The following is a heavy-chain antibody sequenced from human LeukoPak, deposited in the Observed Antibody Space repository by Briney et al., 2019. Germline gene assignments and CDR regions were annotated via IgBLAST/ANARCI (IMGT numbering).Heavy chain of an antibody. CDR1: GYTFTSYG. J-gene: IGHJ3*02. Sequence: ASVKVSGKASGYTFTSYGISWVRQAPGQGLEWMGWISAYNGDTNYAQKLQGRVTMTTDTSTSTAYMELRSLRSDDTAVYYCARGGPAPHRITLIVVASSTDAFDIWGQGTMVTVSP. CDR2: ISAYNGDT. D-gene: IGHD3-22*01. V-gene: IGHV1-18*01. CDR3: ARGGPAPHRITLIVVASSTDAFDI.